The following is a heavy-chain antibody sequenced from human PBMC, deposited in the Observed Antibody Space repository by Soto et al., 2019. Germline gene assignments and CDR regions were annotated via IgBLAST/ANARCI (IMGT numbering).Heavy chain of an antibody. Sequence: SETLSLTCTVSGASISSYYWSWIRQPPGKGLEWIGYVYYSGSTNYNPSLKSRVTISVDRSKNQFSLKLSSVTAADTAVYYCARGPPNSIWGQGTLVTVSS. CDR3: ARGPPNSI. CDR2: VYYSGST. V-gene: IGHV4-59*12. CDR1: GASISSYY. J-gene: IGHJ4*02. D-gene: IGHD3-22*01.